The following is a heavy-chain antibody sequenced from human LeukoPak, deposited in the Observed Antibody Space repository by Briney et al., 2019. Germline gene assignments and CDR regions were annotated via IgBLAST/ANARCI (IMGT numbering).Heavy chain of an antibody. V-gene: IGHV1-2*06. CDR1: GYTFTGYY. CDR3: AFPELLRGDDAFDI. CDR2: INPNSGGT. J-gene: IGHJ3*02. D-gene: IGHD2-15*01. Sequence: ASVKVSCKASGYTFTGYYMHWVRQAPGQGPEWMGRINPNSGGTNYAQKFQGRVTMTTDTSISTAYMELSRLRSDDTAVYYCAFPELLRGDDAFDIWGQGTMVTVSS.